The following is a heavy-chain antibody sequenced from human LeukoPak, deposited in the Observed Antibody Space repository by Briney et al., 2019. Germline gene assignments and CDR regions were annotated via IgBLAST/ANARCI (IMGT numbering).Heavy chain of an antibody. D-gene: IGHD6-19*01. Sequence: GASVKVSCKTSGYTFTGYSMHWVRQAPGQGLEWMGWINPDSGGTNYAQKFQGRVTMTRDTSIRTAYMELSRLRSDDTAVYYCARDLAVAGTGPFDYWGQGTLVTVSS. J-gene: IGHJ4*02. V-gene: IGHV1-2*02. CDR3: ARDLAVAGTGPFDY. CDR1: GYTFTGYS. CDR2: INPDSGGT.